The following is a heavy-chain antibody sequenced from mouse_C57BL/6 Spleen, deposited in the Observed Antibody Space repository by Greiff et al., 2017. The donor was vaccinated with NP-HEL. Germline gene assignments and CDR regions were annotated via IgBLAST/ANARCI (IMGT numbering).Heavy chain of an antibody. CDR1: GFTFSSYT. V-gene: IGHV5-9*01. J-gene: IGHJ1*03. CDR2: ISGGGGNT. CDR3: ARGRSNYLYWYFDV. Sequence: EVMLVESGGGLVKPGGSLKLSCAASGFTFSSYTMSWVRQTPEKRLEWFATISGGGGNTYYPDSVKGRSTFPRDNAKNTLYLQMSSLRSEDTALYYCARGRSNYLYWYFDVWGTGTTVTVSS. D-gene: IGHD2-5*01.